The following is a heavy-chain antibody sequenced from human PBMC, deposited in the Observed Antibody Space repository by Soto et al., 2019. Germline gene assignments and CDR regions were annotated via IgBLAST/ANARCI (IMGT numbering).Heavy chain of an antibody. CDR2: MNPNTGYT. J-gene: IGHJ6*02. CDR3: ARDIMGTNYYYYGMDV. Sequence: GASVKVSCKASGYTFTSYYMHWVRQATGQGLEWMGWMNPNTGYTANAQKFQGRVTMTRNISISTVYMELSSLSSEDTAVYYCARDIMGTNYYYYGMDVWGQGTTVTVSS. CDR1: GYTFTSYY. D-gene: IGHD5-12*01. V-gene: IGHV1-8*02.